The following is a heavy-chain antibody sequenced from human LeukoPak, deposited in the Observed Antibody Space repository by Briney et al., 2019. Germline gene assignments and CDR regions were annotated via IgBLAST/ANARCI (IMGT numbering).Heavy chain of an antibody. CDR1: GFTFSDYY. CDR2: ISSSGSTI. CDR3: ARELEAIVATPFDY. V-gene: IGHV3-11*01. D-gene: IGHD5-12*01. J-gene: IGHJ4*02. Sequence: GGSLRLSCAASGFTFSDYYMSWIRQAPGKGLEWVSYISSSGSTIYYADSVKGRFTISRDNAKNSLYLQMNSLRAEDTAVYYCARELEAIVATPFDYWGQGTLVTVSS.